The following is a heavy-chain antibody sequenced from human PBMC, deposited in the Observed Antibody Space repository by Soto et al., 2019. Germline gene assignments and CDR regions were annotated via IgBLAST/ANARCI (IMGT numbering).Heavy chain of an antibody. CDR3: AREYIAVFDY. J-gene: IGHJ4*02. CDR2: ISYDGSNK. CDR1: GFTFSSYA. V-gene: IGHV3-30-3*01. D-gene: IGHD6-19*01. Sequence: QVQLVESGGGVVQPGRSLRLSCAASGFTFSSYAMHWVRQAPGKGLEWVAVISYDGSNKYYADSVKGRFTISRDNSKNTLYLQMNSQRAEDTAVYYCAREYIAVFDYWGQGTLVTVSS.